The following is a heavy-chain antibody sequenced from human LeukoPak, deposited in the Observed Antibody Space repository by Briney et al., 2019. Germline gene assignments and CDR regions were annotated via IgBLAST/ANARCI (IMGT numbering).Heavy chain of an antibody. CDR3: ARSQNYYGSGDY. D-gene: IGHD3-10*01. J-gene: IGHJ4*02. Sequence: PSETLSLTCTVSGDSVSNGNYYWSWLRQPSGTALEWIGYIYYTGKTYYNPSLEGRVTILVDTSRNYFSVKLSSVTAADTAVYYCARSQNYYGSGDYWSQGTLVTVSS. CDR2: IYYTGKT. CDR1: GDSVSNGNYY. V-gene: IGHV4-61*03.